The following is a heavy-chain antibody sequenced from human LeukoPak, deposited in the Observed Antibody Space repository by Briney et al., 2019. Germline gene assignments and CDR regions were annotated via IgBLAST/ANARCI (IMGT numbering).Heavy chain of an antibody. CDR3: TRSLMD. J-gene: IGHJ4*02. Sequence: GGSLRLSCAASGITLSGYWMDWVRQAPGKGLVWVSRINFDGSDTSYADFVKGRFTISRDNAKNTLFLQMNSLRAEDTAVYYCTRSLMDWGQGIRVTVSS. V-gene: IGHV3-74*01. CDR2: INFDGSDT. D-gene: IGHD3-16*01. CDR1: GITLSGYW.